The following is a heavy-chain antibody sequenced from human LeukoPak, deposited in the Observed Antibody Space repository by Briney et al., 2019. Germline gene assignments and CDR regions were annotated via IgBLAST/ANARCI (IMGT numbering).Heavy chain of an antibody. CDR3: ARLRSRPPYYYGMDV. CDR2: IKQDGSEK. J-gene: IGHJ6*02. V-gene: IGHV3-7*04. D-gene: IGHD1-26*01. CDR1: GFTSSSYW. Sequence: GGSLRLSCAASGFTSSSYWMSWVRQAPGKGLEWVANIKQDGSEKYYVDSVKGRFTISRDNAKYSLYLEMNSLRAEDTAVYYCARLRSRPPYYYGMDVWGQGTKVTVSS.